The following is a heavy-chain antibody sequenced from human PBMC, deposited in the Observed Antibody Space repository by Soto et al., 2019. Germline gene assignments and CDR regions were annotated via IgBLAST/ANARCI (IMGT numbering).Heavy chain of an antibody. V-gene: IGHV4-34*01. J-gene: IGHJ4*02. CDR2: INHSGST. CDR3: ARGRGPRAPRVKDY. CDR1: GGSFSGYY. D-gene: IGHD3-3*01. Sequence: QVQLQQWGAGLLKPSETLSLTCAVYGGSFSGYYWSWIRQPPGKGLEWIGEINHSGSTNYNPSLKSRVTISVDTSKNQFSLKLSSVTAADTAVYYCARGRGPRAPRVKDYWGQGTLVTVSS.